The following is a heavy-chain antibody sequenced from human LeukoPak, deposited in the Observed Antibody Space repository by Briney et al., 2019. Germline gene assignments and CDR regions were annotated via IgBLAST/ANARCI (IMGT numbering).Heavy chain of an antibody. CDR2: ITYSGST. CDR3: ARERREQLLPPYTRSVTYFDY. D-gene: IGHD2-2*01. CDR1: GGSITSNSYY. Sequence: SETLSLTCTVSGGSITSNSYYWGWIRQPPGKGLEWIGSITYSGSTYYNPSLKRRVTISIDTSKNQFSLKLSSVTAADTAVYYCARERREQLLPPYTRSVTYFDYCGQGTLVTVSS. V-gene: IGHV4-39*07. J-gene: IGHJ4*02.